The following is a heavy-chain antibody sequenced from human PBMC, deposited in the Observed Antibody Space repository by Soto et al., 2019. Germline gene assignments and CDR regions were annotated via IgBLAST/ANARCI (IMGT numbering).Heavy chain of an antibody. CDR3: ARDGYYGSGSYSWSASQPYYYYGMDV. D-gene: IGHD3-10*01. J-gene: IGHJ6*02. CDR2: INPNSGGT. CDR1: GYTFTGYY. V-gene: IGHV1-2*04. Sequence: ASVKVSCKASGYTFTGYYMHWVRQAPGQGLEWMGWINPNSGGTNYAQKFQGWVTMTRDTSISTAYMELSRLRSDDTAVYYCARDGYYGSGSYSWSASQPYYYYGMDVWGQGTTVTVSS.